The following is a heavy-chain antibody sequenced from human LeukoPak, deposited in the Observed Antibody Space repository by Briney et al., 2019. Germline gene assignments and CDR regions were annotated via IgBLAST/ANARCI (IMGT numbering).Heavy chain of an antibody. CDR2: ISGSGGTT. Sequence: GGSLRLSCAASGFTFSSYAMSWVRQAPGKGLEWVSAISGSGGTTYYADSVKGRFTIPRDNSKNTLYLQMNSLTAEDTAVYYCAKGLDGSGSTHWGQGTLVTVSS. CDR1: GFTFSSYA. CDR3: AKGLDGSGSTH. D-gene: IGHD3-10*01. J-gene: IGHJ4*02. V-gene: IGHV3-23*01.